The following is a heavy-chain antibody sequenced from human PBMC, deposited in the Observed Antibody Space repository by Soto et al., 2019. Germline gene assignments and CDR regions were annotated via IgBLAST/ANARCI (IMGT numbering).Heavy chain of an antibody. CDR3: ARRSCSGGDCYHVDY. J-gene: IGHJ4*02. CDR1: GFTFSSYW. D-gene: IGHD2-15*01. V-gene: IGHV3-74*01. Sequence: GGSLRLSCAASGFTFSSYWMHWVRQAPGNGLVWVSRINSDGSSTTYADSVKGRFTISRDNAKNTLYLQMNSLRAEDTAVYYCARRSCSGGDCYHVDYWGQGTLVTVSS. CDR2: INSDGSST.